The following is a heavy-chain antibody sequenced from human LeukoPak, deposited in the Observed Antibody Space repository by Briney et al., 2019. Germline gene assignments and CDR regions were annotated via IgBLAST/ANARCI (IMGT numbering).Heavy chain of an antibody. CDR1: GFTFSRDW. CDR2: MNSDGSPT. CDR3: VRALMGTSDH. D-gene: IGHD5-24*01. V-gene: IGHV3-74*01. J-gene: IGHJ4*02. Sequence: GESLRLSCAASGFTFSRDWMHWVRQAPGKGLVWVSRMNSDGSPTNYADSVKGRFTISRDNSKNTLYLQMNSLRAEDTAVYYCVRALMGTSDHWGQGSLVTVSS.